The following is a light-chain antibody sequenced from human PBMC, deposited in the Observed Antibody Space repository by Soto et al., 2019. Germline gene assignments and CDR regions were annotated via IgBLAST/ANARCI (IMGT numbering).Light chain of an antibody. CDR1: QTVSSSY. CDR3: HQYGSSPWT. CDR2: GAS. Sequence: EIVLTQSPATLSFSPGERATLSCRASQTVSSSYLAWYQQKPGQAPRLLIYGASIRATGIPDRFSGSGSGTDFSLTISRLEPEDFAVYYCHQYGSSPWTFGQGTKVDIK. J-gene: IGKJ1*01. V-gene: IGKV3-20*01.